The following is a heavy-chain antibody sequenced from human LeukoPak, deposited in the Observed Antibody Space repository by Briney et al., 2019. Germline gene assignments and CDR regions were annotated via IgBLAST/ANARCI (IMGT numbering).Heavy chain of an antibody. Sequence: ASVKVSCKASGYTFTSYAMHWVRQAPGQRLEWMGWINAGNGNTKYSQKFQGRVTITRDTSASTAYMELSSLRSEDTAVYYCARYCSSTSCGAKGMDVWGQGTTVTVSS. CDR2: INAGNGNT. J-gene: IGHJ6*02. D-gene: IGHD2-2*01. CDR3: ARYCSSTSCGAKGMDV. V-gene: IGHV1-3*01. CDR1: GYTFTSYA.